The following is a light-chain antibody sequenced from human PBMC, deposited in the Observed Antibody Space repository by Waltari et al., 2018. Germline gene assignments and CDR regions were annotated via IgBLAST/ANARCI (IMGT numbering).Light chain of an antibody. Sequence: QSALTQPPSASGSPGQSVTISCTGTSSDVGGYNYVPWYQQHPGKAPKLMISEVSKRPSGVPDRFSGSKSGNTASLTVSGLQAEDEADYYCSSYVGSNKGVFGTGTKVTVL. CDR2: EVS. V-gene: IGLV2-8*01. CDR3: SSYVGSNKGV. CDR1: SSDVGGYNY. J-gene: IGLJ1*01.